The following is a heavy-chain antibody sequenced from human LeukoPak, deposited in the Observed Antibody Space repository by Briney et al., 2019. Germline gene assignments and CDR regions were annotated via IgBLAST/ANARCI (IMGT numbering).Heavy chain of an antibody. CDR1: GFTFSSYG. V-gene: IGHV3-30*18. CDR2: ISYDGRNK. Sequence: GRSLRLSCAASGFTFSSYGMHWVRQAPGKGLEWVAAISYDGRNKEYVDSVKGRFTISRDNSKNTLYLQMNSLRVEDTAVYNCAKDRGYSHGFDYWGQGTLVTVSS. D-gene: IGHD5-18*01. J-gene: IGHJ4*02. CDR3: AKDRGYSHGFDY.